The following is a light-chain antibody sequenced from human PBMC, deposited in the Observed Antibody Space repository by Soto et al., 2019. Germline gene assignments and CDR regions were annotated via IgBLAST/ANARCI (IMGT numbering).Light chain of an antibody. CDR3: QQSYNAPA. CDR2: AAS. Sequence: DIQMTQSPSSLSASVGDRVTITCRASQNISNYLNWYQQKPGKAPNLLIYAASSLQSGVPSRFSGSGSGTDFTLTISSLQPEDFATYFCQQSYNAPAFGQGTKLDIK. J-gene: IGKJ2*01. CDR1: QNISNY. V-gene: IGKV1-39*01.